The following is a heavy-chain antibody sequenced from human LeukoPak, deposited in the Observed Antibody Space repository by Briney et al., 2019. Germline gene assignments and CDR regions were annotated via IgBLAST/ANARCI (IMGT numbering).Heavy chain of an antibody. Sequence: ASVKVSCKASGYTFTGYYMHWVRQAPGQGLEWMGRINPNSGGTNYAQKFQGRVTMTRDTSLSAAYMELSRLRSDDTAVYYCARSSGGRNEFDYWGQGTLVTVSS. V-gene: IGHV1-2*06. D-gene: IGHD2-15*01. CDR3: ARSSGGRNEFDY. CDR1: GYTFTGYY. J-gene: IGHJ4*02. CDR2: INPNSGGT.